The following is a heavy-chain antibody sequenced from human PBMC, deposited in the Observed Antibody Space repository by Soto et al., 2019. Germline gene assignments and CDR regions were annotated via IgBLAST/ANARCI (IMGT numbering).Heavy chain of an antibody. D-gene: IGHD1-26*01. Sequence: QLQLQESGPGLVKPSETLSLTCTVSGGSISSSSYYWGWIRQPPGKGLEWIGSIYYSGSTYYNPSLKSRVTISVDTSKNQFSLKLSSVTAADTAVYYCARHIEIVGADYWGQGTLVTVSS. CDR2: IYYSGST. CDR1: GGSISSSSYY. CDR3: ARHIEIVGADY. J-gene: IGHJ4*02. V-gene: IGHV4-39*01.